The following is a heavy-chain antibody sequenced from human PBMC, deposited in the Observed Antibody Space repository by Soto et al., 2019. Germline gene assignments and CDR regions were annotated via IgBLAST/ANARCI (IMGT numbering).Heavy chain of an antibody. D-gene: IGHD2-8*01. CDR2: ISGSCGST. CDR3: ASRSATVLSLKY. Sequence: GGSLRLSCVASGFSFSSYAMNWVRQAPGKGLEWVSTISGSCGSTYYADSVQGRFTVSRDNSKNTLYLQMNSPRAEDTAVYYCASRSATVLSLKYWGPGTQVTVSS. J-gene: IGHJ4*02. V-gene: IGHV3-23*01. CDR1: GFSFSSYA.